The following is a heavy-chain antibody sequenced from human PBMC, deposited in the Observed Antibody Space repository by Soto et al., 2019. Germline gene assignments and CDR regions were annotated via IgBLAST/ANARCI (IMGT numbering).Heavy chain of an antibody. D-gene: IGHD5-12*01. V-gene: IGHV3-53*01. Sequence: GGSLRLSCAASGFTVSSNYMTWVRQSPGKGLECVSLIYTGGSTYYADSVKGRFTISRDTSKNTLYLQMNSLRADDTAVYYCARGRDGYNFYWGQGALVTVSS. CDR3: ARGRDGYNFY. J-gene: IGHJ4*02. CDR1: GFTVSSNY. CDR2: IYTGGST.